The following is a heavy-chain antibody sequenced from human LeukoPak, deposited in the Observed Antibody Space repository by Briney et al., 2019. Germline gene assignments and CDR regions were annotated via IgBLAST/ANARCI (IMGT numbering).Heavy chain of an antibody. CDR1: GYTFTGYY. V-gene: IGHV1-2*02. J-gene: IGHJ5*02. CDR2: INPNSGGT. Sequence: ASVKVSCKASGYTFTGYYMHWVRQAPGQGLEWMGWINPNSGGTNYAQKFQGRVTMTRDTSISTAYMEPSSLRSEDTAVYYCARAGAVVDNWFDPWGQGTLVTVSS. CDR3: ARAGAVVDNWFDP. D-gene: IGHD2-15*01.